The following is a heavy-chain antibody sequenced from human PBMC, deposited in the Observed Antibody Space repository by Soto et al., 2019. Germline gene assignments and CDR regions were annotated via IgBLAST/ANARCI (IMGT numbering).Heavy chain of an antibody. J-gene: IGHJ4*02. V-gene: IGHV3-23*01. CDR3: ATPGLYYFDSTGTFGY. CDR1: GIPFSDFA. D-gene: IGHD3-22*01. Sequence: GGSLRLSCAASGIPFSDFAMSWVRQAPGKGLEWVAAISGSGGTKFYADSLKGRLTISRDNSKSTLYLQMDTLRVEDTAVYYCATPGLYYFDSTGTFGYWGQGTLVTVSS. CDR2: ISGSGGTK.